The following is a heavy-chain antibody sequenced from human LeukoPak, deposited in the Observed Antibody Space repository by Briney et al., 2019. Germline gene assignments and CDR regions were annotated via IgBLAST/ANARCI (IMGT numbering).Heavy chain of an antibody. CDR1: GYTFTSYG. J-gene: IGHJ5*02. CDR3: ARDPRLVGATGDWFDP. Sequence: ASVKVSCKASGYTFTSYGISWVRQAPGQGLEWMGWISAYNGNTNYAQKLQGRVTMTTDTFTSTAYMELRSLRSDDTAVYYCARDPRLVGATGDWFDPWGQGTLVTVSS. V-gene: IGHV1-18*01. CDR2: ISAYNGNT. D-gene: IGHD1-26*01.